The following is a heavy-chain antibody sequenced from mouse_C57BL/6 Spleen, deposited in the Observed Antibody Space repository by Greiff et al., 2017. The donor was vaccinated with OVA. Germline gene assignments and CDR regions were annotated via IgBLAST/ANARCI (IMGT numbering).Heavy chain of an antibody. D-gene: IGHD2-4*01. Sequence: EVQGVESGGGLVKPGGSLKLSCAASGFTFSDYGMHWVRQAPEKGLEWVAYISSGSSTIYYADTVKGRFTISRDTAKNTLFLQMTSLRSEDTAMYYCAKSYDYVFDYWGQGTTLTVSS. J-gene: IGHJ2*01. V-gene: IGHV5-17*01. CDR3: AKSYDYVFDY. CDR1: GFTFSDYG. CDR2: ISSGSSTI.